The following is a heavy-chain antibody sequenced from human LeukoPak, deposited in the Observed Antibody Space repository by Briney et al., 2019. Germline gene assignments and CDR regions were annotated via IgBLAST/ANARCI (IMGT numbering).Heavy chain of an antibody. CDR3: ARGFEYSSP. CDR1: GFTFSSYS. V-gene: IGHV3-21*01. J-gene: IGHJ5*02. CDR2: ISSSSYI. D-gene: IGHD6-6*01. Sequence: PGGSLRLSCAASGFTFSSYSMNWVRQAPGKGLEWVSPISSSSYIYYADSVKGRFTISRDNAKNSLYLQMNSLRAEDTAVYYCARGFEYSSPWGQGTLVTVSS.